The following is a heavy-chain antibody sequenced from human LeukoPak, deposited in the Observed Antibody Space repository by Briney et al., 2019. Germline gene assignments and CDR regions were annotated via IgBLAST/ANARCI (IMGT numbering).Heavy chain of an antibody. CDR3: ARHTDTAALSSLNY. D-gene: IGHD6-13*01. CDR1: GGSISSYY. J-gene: IGHJ4*02. CDR2: SYYSGST. Sequence: PSETLSLTCTASGGSISSYYWSWIRQTPGKGLEWIGDSYYSGSTNYNPSLKSRVTISVDTSKNQFSLKLSSVTAADTAVYYCARHTDTAALSSLNYWGQGTLVTVSS. V-gene: IGHV4-59*08.